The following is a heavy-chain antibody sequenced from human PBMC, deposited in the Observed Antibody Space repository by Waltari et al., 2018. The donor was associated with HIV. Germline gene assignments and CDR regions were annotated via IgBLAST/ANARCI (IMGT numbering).Heavy chain of an antibody. CDR1: GFTFSSHA. CDR3: AKGHYEFWSGSYYYGMDV. D-gene: IGHD3-3*01. Sequence: EVQLLESGGGLVQSGGSLRLSCAASGFTFSSHAMSWVGQAPGKGLEWVSAISGSGGSTDYADAVKGRFTISRDNSKNTLYLQMNSLRAEDTAVYYCAKGHYEFWSGSYYYGMDVWGQGTTVTVSS. V-gene: IGHV3-23*01. J-gene: IGHJ6*02. CDR2: ISGSGGST.